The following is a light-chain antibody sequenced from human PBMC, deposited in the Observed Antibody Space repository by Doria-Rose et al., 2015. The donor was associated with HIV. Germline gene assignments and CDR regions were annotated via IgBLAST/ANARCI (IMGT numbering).Light chain of an antibody. V-gene: IGKV3-11*01. CDR2: DAP. CDR3: QQRSNWPPIFT. Sequence: EIVLTQSPATLSLSPGERATLSCRASQSVSSNLAWYQQKPGQAPRLLIYDAPNRATGIPARFSGSGSGTDFTLTISSLEPEGFAVYFCQQRSNWPPIFTFGPGTKVDI. CDR1: QSVSSN. J-gene: IGKJ3*01.